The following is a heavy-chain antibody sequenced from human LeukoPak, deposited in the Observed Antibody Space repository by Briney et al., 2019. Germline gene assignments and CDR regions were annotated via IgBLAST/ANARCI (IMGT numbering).Heavy chain of an antibody. J-gene: IGHJ4*02. V-gene: IGHV1-69*04. CDR1: GGTFSNSA. Sequence: SVKVSCKASGGTFSNSAISWVRQAPGQGLEWMGRIAPVLEITNYAQKFQGRLTFTADISTSTAYMELSGLRSEDTATYYCARGYSGLHFDSWGQGSLVTVSS. D-gene: IGHD1-26*01. CDR2: IAPVLEIT. CDR3: ARGYSGLHFDS.